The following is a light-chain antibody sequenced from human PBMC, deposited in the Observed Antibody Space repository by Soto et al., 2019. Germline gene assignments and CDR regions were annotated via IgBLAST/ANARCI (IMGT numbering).Light chain of an antibody. CDR2: GTS. Sequence: EIVMTQSPATLSLSPGERATLSCRASQSVNSNLAWYQQKAAQAPRLLIYGTSTRATGIPARFSGSGSGTDFTLTISSLQFEDFAVYYCQQLWTFGQGTKVDIK. V-gene: IGKV3-15*01. CDR3: QQLWT. CDR1: QSVNSN. J-gene: IGKJ1*01.